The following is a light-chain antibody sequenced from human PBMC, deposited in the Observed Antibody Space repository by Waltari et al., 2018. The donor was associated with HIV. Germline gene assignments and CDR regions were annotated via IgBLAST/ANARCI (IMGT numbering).Light chain of an antibody. Sequence: QSVLTQPPSVSGTPGQHVTISCSGSWSALESNYVYWYKLVPGTNAKLLIYRNHQLPSGVPDRFSASKSGASASLAVSGLRSDDEGDYYCSTWDGSLGAYVFGGGTKLTVL. CDR2: RNH. CDR1: WSALESNY. CDR3: STWDGSLGAYV. V-gene: IGLV1-47*01. J-gene: IGLJ3*02.